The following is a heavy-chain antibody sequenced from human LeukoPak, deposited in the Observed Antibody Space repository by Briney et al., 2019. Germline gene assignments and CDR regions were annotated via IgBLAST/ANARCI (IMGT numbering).Heavy chain of an antibody. CDR2: IIPILGIA. V-gene: IGHV1-69*04. CDR3: ARALMPSIAVANLLDY. D-gene: IGHD6-19*01. J-gene: IGHJ4*02. CDR1: GGTFSSYA. Sequence: SVKVSCKASGGTFSSYAISWVRQAPGQGLEWMGRIIPILGIANYAQKFQGRVTITADKSTSTAYMELSSLRSEDTAVYYCARALMPSIAVANLLDYWGQGTLVTVSS.